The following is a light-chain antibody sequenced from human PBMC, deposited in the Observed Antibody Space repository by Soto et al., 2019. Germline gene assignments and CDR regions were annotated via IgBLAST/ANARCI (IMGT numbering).Light chain of an antibody. Sequence: EIVLTQSPDTLSLSPGERATLFCRASQTLSINSLAWYQQKPGQAPRLLIYAASTRDTGIPDRFNGSGSGTDFALTIKRLEPGDFAVYYCQQYDGAPLTFGPGTKVDVK. CDR3: QQYDGAPLT. J-gene: IGKJ3*01. CDR1: QTLSINS. CDR2: AAS. V-gene: IGKV3-20*01.